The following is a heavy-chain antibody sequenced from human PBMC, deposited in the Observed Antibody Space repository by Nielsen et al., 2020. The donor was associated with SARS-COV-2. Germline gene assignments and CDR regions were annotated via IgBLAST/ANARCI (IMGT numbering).Heavy chain of an antibody. CDR2: ISYDGSNK. CDR3: AKPFGGLYGSGSSFFDY. D-gene: IGHD3-10*01. CDR1: GFTFSSYG. J-gene: IGHJ4*02. Sequence: SCAASGFTFSSYGMHWVRQAPGKGLEWVAVISYDGSNKYYADSVKGRFTISRDNSKNTLYLQMNSLRAEDTAVYYCAKPFGGLYGSGSSFFDYWGQGTLVTVSS. V-gene: IGHV3-30*18.